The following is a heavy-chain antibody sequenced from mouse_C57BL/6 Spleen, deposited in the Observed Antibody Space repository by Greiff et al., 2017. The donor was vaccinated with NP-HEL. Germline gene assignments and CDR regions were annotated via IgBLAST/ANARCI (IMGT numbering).Heavy chain of an antibody. CDR3: AREGGDYA. Sequence: EVQLQQSGPGLVKPSQSLSLTCSVTGYSITSGYYWNWIRQFPGNKLEWMGYISYDGSNNYNPSLKNRISITRDTSKNQFFLKLNSVTTEDTATYYCAREGGDYAWGQGTTLTVSS. J-gene: IGHJ2*01. D-gene: IGHD1-1*01. CDR1: GYSITSGYY. CDR2: ISYDGSN. V-gene: IGHV3-6*01.